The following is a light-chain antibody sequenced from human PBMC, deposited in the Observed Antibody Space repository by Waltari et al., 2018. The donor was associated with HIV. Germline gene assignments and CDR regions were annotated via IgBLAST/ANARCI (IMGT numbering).Light chain of an antibody. CDR3: QQYYSFPHT. V-gene: IGKV1-39*01. CDR1: QSISSF. J-gene: IGKJ2*01. Sequence: DIQMTQSPSSLSASVGDTVTITCRASQSISSFLNWYQQKPGKAPKVLIFAASSLQSGVPSRFSGSGSGTDFTLTISCLQSEDFATYYCQQYYSFPHTFGQGTKLEIK. CDR2: AAS.